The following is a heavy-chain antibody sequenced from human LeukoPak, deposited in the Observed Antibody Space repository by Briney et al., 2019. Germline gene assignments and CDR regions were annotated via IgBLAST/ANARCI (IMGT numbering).Heavy chain of an antibody. CDR1: GFTLRNYW. CDR2: IKKDGSDK. CDR3: AREEYDSGSLADN. J-gene: IGHJ4*02. Sequence: PGGSLRLSCAASGFTLRNYWMSWVRQAPGKGLEWVANIKKDGSDKYYVDSVKGRFTISRDNAKNSLHLQMNSLRAEDTAVYYCAREEYDSGSLADNWGQGTLVTVSS. D-gene: IGHD3-10*01. V-gene: IGHV3-7*01.